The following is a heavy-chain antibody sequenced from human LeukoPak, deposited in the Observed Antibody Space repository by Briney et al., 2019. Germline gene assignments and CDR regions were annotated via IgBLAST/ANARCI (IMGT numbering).Heavy chain of an antibody. V-gene: IGHV4-31*03. CDR1: GGSISSGGYC. CDR3: ARVGYYDSSGYYGLSFDY. J-gene: IGHJ4*02. Sequence: SETLSLTCTVSGGSISSGGYCWSWIRQHPGKGLEWIGYIYFSGSTYYNPSLKSRVTISVDTSKNQFSLKLSSVTAADTAVYYCARVGYYDSSGYYGLSFDYWGQGTLVTVSS. CDR2: IYFSGST. D-gene: IGHD3-22*01.